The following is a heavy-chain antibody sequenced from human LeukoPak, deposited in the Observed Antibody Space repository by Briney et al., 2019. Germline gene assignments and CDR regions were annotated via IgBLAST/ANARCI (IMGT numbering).Heavy chain of an antibody. Sequence: SETLSLTCTVSGGSISSYYWSWIRQPAGKGLEWIGRIYTSGSTNYSPSLKSRVTMSVDTSKNQFSLKLSSVTAADTAVYYCARDSYSSDCSGGSCYSYYYYGMDVWGQGTTVTVSS. CDR3: ARDSYSSDCSGGSCYSYYYYGMDV. V-gene: IGHV4-4*07. CDR1: GGSISSYY. D-gene: IGHD2-15*01. CDR2: IYTSGST. J-gene: IGHJ6*02.